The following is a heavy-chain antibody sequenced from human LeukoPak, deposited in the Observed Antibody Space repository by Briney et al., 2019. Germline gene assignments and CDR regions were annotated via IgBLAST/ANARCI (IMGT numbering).Heavy chain of an antibody. J-gene: IGHJ4*02. CDR1: GGSFSGYY. V-gene: IGHV4-34*01. Sequence: PETLSLTCAVYGGSFSGYYWSWIRQPPGKGLEWIGEINHSGSTNYNPSLKSRVTISVDTSKNQFSLKLSSVTAADTAVYYCARTGLRRLYFDYWGQGTLVTVSS. D-gene: IGHD4-17*01. CDR3: ARTGLRRLYFDY. CDR2: INHSGST.